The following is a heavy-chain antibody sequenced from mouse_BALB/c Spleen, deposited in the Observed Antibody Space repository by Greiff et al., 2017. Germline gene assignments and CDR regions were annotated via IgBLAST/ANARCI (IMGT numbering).Heavy chain of an antibody. D-gene: IGHD2-3*01. J-gene: IGHJ2*01. V-gene: IGHV5-9-4*01. CDR3: ARDDGYSLDY. CDR1: GFPFSAYA. Sequence: EVKLLESGGGLVRPGGSLKLSCAPSGFPFSAYAMPWVRQFPEKRRDWVAEISSGGSYTYYPDTVRGRFTISRDNAKNTLYLEMSSLRSEDTAMYYCARDDGYSLDYWGQGTTLTVSS. CDR2: ISSGGSYT.